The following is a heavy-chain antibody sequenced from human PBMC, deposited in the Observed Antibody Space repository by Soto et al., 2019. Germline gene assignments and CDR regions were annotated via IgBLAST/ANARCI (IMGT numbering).Heavy chain of an antibody. CDR1: GGSVSSESHY. CDR2: IYYSGST. D-gene: IGHD3-10*01. CDR3: AREYYYGSGLNYYYYGMDV. V-gene: IGHV4-61*01. Sequence: SETLSLTCTVSGGSVSSESHYWSWIRQPPGKGLEWIGYIYYSGSTNYNPSLKSRVTISVDTSKNQFSLKLSSVTAADTAVYYCAREYYYGSGLNYYYYGMDVWGQGTTVTASS. J-gene: IGHJ6*02.